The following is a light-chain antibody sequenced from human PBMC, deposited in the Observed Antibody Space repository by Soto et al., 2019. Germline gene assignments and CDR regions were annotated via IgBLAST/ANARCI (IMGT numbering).Light chain of an antibody. Sequence: EIVMTQSPATLSVSQGERATLSSWASQSVSSNLAWYQQKPGQAPRLLIYGASTRATGIPARFSGSGSGTEFTLTISSLQSEDFAVYYCQQYNNWPRTFGQGTKVDIK. V-gene: IGKV3-15*01. CDR3: QQYNNWPRT. J-gene: IGKJ1*01. CDR1: QSVSSN. CDR2: GAS.